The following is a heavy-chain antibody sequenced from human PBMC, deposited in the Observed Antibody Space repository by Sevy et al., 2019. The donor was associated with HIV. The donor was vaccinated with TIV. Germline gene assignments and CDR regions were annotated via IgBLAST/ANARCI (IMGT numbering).Heavy chain of an antibody. D-gene: IGHD4-4*01. Sequence: SETLSLTCTVSGDSISDYYWSWIRQPPGKGLEWIGYFYYGSGTTNYNPSLKSRVTISIDTSKNQFSLKVSSVTAADTAVYYCARQGATVTTLYAFHIFGQATMVTVSS. CDR2: FYYGSGTT. J-gene: IGHJ3*02. V-gene: IGHV4-59*08. CDR3: ARQGATVTTLYAFHI. CDR1: GDSISDYY.